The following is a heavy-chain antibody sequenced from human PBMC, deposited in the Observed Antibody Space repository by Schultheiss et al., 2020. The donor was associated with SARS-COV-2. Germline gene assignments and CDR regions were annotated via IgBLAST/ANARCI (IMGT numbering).Heavy chain of an antibody. V-gene: IGHV3-23*01. CDR2: ISGSGGNT. J-gene: IGHJ4*02. Sequence: GGSLRLSCAASGFTFSSYAMSWVRQAPGKGLEWVSAISGSGGNTYYADSVKGRFTISRDNSQNTLYLQMNSLRAEDTAVYYCARDLGYGDYEDYWGQGTLVTVSS. CDR3: ARDLGYGDYEDY. D-gene: IGHD4-17*01. CDR1: GFTFSSYA.